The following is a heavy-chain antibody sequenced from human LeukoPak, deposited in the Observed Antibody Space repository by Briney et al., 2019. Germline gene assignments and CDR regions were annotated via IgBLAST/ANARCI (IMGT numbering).Heavy chain of an antibody. CDR3: AKVFGYSYGYGY. V-gene: IGHV3-23*01. CDR1: GFTFSSYA. D-gene: IGHD5-18*01. Sequence: PGGSLRLSCAASGFTFSSYAMSWVRQAPGKGLEWVSGISGSGGTTYYADSVKGRFAISRDNSKNTLYLQMSSLRAEDTAVYYCAKVFGYSYGYGYWGQGTLVTVSS. J-gene: IGHJ4*02. CDR2: ISGSGGTT.